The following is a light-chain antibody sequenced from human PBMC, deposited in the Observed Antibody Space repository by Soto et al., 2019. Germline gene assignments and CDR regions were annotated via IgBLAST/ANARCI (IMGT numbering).Light chain of an antibody. CDR1: RHNVGGYNY. Sequence: QSVLTQPASVSGSPGQSITISCTGTRHNVGGYNYVSWYQQHPGKAPKLIIFEVTNRPSGISDRFSGSKSGNTASLTSSGLQADDESHYYCSSYTSSSTLVFGGGTKVTVL. CDR2: EVT. V-gene: IGLV2-14*01. J-gene: IGLJ2*01. CDR3: SSYTSSSTLV.